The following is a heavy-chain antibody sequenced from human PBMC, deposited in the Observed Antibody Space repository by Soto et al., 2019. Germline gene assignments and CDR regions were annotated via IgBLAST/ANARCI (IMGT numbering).Heavy chain of an antibody. D-gene: IGHD3-3*01. CDR2: IYPGNSDT. Sequence: VQLVQSGAEVKKPGESLKISCKSSGYSFTYYWIGWVRQMPGKGLEWMGIIYPGNSDTRYSPSFEGQVTMSADKSISTAYLQWSSLKASDTAMYYCARQSDSITIFGVVVIGPFDPWGQGTLVTVSS. J-gene: IGHJ5*02. CDR1: GYSFTYYW. V-gene: IGHV5-51*01. CDR3: ARQSDSITIFGVVVIGPFDP.